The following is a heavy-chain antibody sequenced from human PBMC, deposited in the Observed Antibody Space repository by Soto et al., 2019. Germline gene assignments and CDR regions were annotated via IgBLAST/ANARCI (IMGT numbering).Heavy chain of an antibody. CDR1: GYTFTGYY. CDR3: ATGAVSIEALKDQDAFHI. V-gene: IGHV1-2*02. D-gene: IGHD6-6*01. Sequence: GASVKVSCKASGYTFTGYYMHWVRQAPGQGLEWMGWINPNSGGTNYAQKFQGRVTMTRDTSISTAYMELSRLRSDDTAVYYCATGAVSIEALKDQDAFHIWGQGTMVTVSS. J-gene: IGHJ3*02. CDR2: INPNSGGT.